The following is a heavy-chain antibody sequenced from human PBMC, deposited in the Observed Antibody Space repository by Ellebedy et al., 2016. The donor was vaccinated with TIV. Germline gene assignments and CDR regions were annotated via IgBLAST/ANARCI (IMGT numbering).Heavy chain of an antibody. CDR1: GGSISSSSYY. CDR2: IYYSGRT. Sequence: MPSETLSLTCTVSGGSISSSSYYWVCIRQPPGKGLEWIATIYYSGRTYYNPSLKSRVTISLDTSKNRFSLKLSSVTAADTAVYYCARALGYCSGGSCYEVRLDYWGQGTLVTVSS. J-gene: IGHJ4*02. V-gene: IGHV4-39*07. CDR3: ARALGYCSGGSCYEVRLDY. D-gene: IGHD2-15*01.